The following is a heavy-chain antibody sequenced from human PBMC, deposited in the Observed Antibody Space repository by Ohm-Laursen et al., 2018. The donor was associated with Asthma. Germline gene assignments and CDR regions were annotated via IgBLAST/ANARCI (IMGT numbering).Heavy chain of an antibody. CDR3: AYEFGGSGDY. V-gene: IGHV3-23*01. CDR1: GFTFRRYA. Sequence: SLRLSCAASGFTFRRYAMTWVRQPPGKGLEWVAGISEGGDNTHFADSVKGRFTISRDDAKNTVYLQMNSLRVDDTAVYYCAYEFGGSGDYWGQGTLVTVSS. J-gene: IGHJ4*02. D-gene: IGHD3-10*01. CDR2: ISEGGDNT.